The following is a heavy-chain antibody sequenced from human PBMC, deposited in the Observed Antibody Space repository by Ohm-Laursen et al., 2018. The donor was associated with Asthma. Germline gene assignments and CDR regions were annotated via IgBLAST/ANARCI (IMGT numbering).Heavy chain of an antibody. V-gene: IGHV3-21*01. CDR3: ARIGPEWELPGREYSVHH. D-gene: IGHD1-26*01. CDR1: GYTVRRYS. J-gene: IGHJ1*01. Sequence: SLRLSCSASGYTVRRYSIHWVRQAPGKGLEWVASISTASTFRYNADSVRGRFTTSRDNANDLVYLQMHDLRAEDTALYYCARIGPEWELPGREYSVHHWGQGTLVTVSS. CDR2: ISTASTFR.